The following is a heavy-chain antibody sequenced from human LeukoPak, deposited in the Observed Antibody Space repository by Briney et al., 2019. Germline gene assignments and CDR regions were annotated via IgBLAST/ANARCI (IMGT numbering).Heavy chain of an antibody. CDR2: IYTSGST. J-gene: IGHJ4*02. D-gene: IGHD1-26*01. Sequence: PSETLSLTCTVSGGSISSGSYYWRWIRQPAGKVLESIGRIYTSGSTNYNPSLKSRVTISVDTSKNQFSLKLSSVTAADTAVYYCARVSGSYNMGYYFDYWGQGTLVTVSS. V-gene: IGHV4-61*02. CDR1: GGSISSGSYY. CDR3: ARVSGSYNMGYYFDY.